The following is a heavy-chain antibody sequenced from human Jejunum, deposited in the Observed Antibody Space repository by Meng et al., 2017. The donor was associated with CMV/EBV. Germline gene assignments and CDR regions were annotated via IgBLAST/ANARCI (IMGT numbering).Heavy chain of an antibody. CDR3: ATGGWELMSFDF. V-gene: IGHV1-69*05. J-gene: IGHJ4*02. D-gene: IGHD1-26*01. CDR1: GGTFSSLA. CDR2: IIPIFETP. Sequence: SCKASGGTFSSLAISWFRQAPGQGLEWMGGIIPIFETPNYAQRFQGRVTMTTDESTSTAYMELSSLRSDDTAVYYCATGGWELMSFDFWGQGTLVTVSS.